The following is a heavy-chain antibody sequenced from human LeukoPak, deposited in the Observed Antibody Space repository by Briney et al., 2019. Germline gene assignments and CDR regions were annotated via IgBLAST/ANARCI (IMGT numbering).Heavy chain of an antibody. D-gene: IGHD2-21*02. CDR3: ARGRRVTHLLQLGPIFDY. CDR1: GFTFSTYN. CDR2: ISSSSNTI. V-gene: IGHV3-48*01. J-gene: IGHJ4*02. Sequence: GGSLRLSCAASGFTFSTYNMNWVRQAPGKGLEWVSYISSSSNTIYYADSVKGRFTISRDNAKNSLYLQMNSLRAEDTAMYYCARGRRVTHLLQLGPIFDYWGQGTLVSVSS.